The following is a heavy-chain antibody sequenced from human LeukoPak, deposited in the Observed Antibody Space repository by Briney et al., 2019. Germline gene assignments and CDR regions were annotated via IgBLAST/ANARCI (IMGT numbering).Heavy chain of an antibody. D-gene: IGHD4-23*01. J-gene: IGHJ4*02. Sequence: SETLSLTCTVSGGSISSYYWSWIRQPPGKGLEWIGEIYHSGSTNYNPSLKSRVTISVDKSKNQFSLKLSSVTAADTAVYYCASRNDYGGNIDYWGQGTLVTVSS. CDR3: ASRNDYGGNIDY. V-gene: IGHV4-59*12. CDR1: GGSISSYY. CDR2: IYHSGST.